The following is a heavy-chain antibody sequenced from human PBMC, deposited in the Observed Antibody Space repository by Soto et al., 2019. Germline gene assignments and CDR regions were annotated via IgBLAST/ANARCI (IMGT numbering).Heavy chain of an antibody. CDR1: GFTFTNFW. CDR2: IKKDGSET. V-gene: IGHV3-7*01. Sequence: GGSLRLSCETSGFTFTNFWMSLVRQAPGKGLEWVANIKKDGSETYYVESVKGRFTISRDNAKKSLFLQMTSLGAEDTAVYYCAKGGRQWLVTSDFNYWGQGALVTVSS. CDR3: AKGGRQWLVTSDFNY. D-gene: IGHD6-19*01. J-gene: IGHJ4*02.